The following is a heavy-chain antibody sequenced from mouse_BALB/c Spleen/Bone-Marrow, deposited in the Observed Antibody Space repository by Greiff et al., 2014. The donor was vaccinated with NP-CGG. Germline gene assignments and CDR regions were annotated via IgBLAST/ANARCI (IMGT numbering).Heavy chain of an antibody. D-gene: IGHD1-1*01. J-gene: IGHJ1*01. CDR2: IYPVTGDT. CDR3: ARSHYGSSFYWYFDV. CDR1: GYTFTSYN. Sequence: VKISCKASGYTFTSYNMHLVKQTPGPVLEWIGAIYPVTGDTSSNQKFKGRATLTADNASSTAYMKLSSLTAEVSAVYYCARSHYGSSFYWYFDVWGAGTTVTVSS. V-gene: IGHV1-12*01.